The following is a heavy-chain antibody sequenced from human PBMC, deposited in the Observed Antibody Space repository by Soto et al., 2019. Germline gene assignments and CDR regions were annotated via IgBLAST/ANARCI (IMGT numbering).Heavy chain of an antibody. Sequence: ASVKVSCKASGYIFTDYCIHWVRQAPGQGLEWMGWINPNNSDTNYAQKFQGRVTMTRDTSLGTAYMELNSLRAEDTAVYYCAREVDTAISSDYWGQGTLVTVSS. J-gene: IGHJ4*02. CDR2: INPNNSDT. V-gene: IGHV1-2*02. D-gene: IGHD5-18*01. CDR1: GYIFTDYC. CDR3: AREVDTAISSDY.